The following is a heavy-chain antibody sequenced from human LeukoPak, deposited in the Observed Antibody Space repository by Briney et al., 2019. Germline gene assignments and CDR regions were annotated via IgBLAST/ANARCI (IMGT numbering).Heavy chain of an antibody. V-gene: IGHV4-59*01. CDR2: IYYSGST. Sequence: SETLSLXCTVSGGSISSYYWRWIRRPPGKGLEWIGYIYYSGSTNYNPSLKSRVTISVDTSKNQFSLRLSSVTAADTAVYYCARVGDAMVRGVISWFDYWGQGTLVTVSS. J-gene: IGHJ4*02. D-gene: IGHD3-10*01. CDR3: ARVGDAMVRGVISWFDY. CDR1: GGSISSYY.